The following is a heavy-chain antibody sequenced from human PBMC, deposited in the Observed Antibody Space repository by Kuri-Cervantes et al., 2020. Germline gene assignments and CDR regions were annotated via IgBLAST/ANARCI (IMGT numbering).Heavy chain of an antibody. CDR3: ARDLSCSGGSCYSGTLRRSADWFDP. CDR2: IIPIFGTA. Sequence: SVKVSCKASGYTFTSYAISWVRQAPGQGLEWMGGIIPIFGTANYAQKFQGRVTITADESTSTAYMELSSLRSEDTAVYYCARDLSCSGGSCYSGTLRRSADWFDPWGQGTLVT. D-gene: IGHD2-15*01. CDR1: GYTFTSYA. J-gene: IGHJ5*02. V-gene: IGHV1-69*13.